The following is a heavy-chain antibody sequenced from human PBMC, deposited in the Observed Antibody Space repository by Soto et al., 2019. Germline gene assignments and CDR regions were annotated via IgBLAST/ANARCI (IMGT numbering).Heavy chain of an antibody. CDR3: ARVYYYDSSAYYFDY. CDR2: ISSSGSTI. D-gene: IGHD3-22*01. Sequence: GGSLRLSCAASGFTFSSYEMNWVRQAPGKGLEWVSYISSSGSTIYHADSVKGRFTISRDNAKNSLYLQMNSLRAEDTAVYYCARVYYYDSSAYYFDYWGQGTLVTVSS. V-gene: IGHV3-48*03. CDR1: GFTFSSYE. J-gene: IGHJ4*02.